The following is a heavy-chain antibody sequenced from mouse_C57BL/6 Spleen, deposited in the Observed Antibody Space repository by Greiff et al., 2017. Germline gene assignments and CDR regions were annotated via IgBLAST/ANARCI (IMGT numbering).Heavy chain of an antibody. V-gene: IGHV5-4*03. D-gene: IGHD4-1*01. CDR2: ISDGGGYT. Sequence: EVKLVESGGGLVKPGGSLKLSCAASGFTFSSYAMSWVRQTPEKRLEWVATISDGGGYTYYPDNVKGRFTITRDNAKNNLYLQMSHLKSEDTAMYYCARGQANCDDFDVWGTGTTVTVAS. CDR1: GFTFSSYA. CDR3: ARGQANCDDFDV. J-gene: IGHJ1*03.